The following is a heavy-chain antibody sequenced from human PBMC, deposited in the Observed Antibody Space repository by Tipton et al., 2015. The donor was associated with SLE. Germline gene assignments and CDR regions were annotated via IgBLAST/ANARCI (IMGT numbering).Heavy chain of an antibody. CDR3: ARDGGTGSYFY. Sequence: QVQLVQSGAEVKKPGASVKVSCKASGYTFTGYYMHWVRQAPGQGLEWMGGIIPIFGTANYAQKFQGRVTITTDASTRTAYMELTSLTSDDTALYYCARDGGTGSYFYWGQGTLVTVSS. V-gene: IGHV1-69*01. J-gene: IGHJ4*02. D-gene: IGHD1-26*01. CDR2: IIPIFGTA. CDR1: GYTFTGYY.